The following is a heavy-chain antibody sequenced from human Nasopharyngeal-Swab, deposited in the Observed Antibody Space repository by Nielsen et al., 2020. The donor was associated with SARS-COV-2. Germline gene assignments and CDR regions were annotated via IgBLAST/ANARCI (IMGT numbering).Heavy chain of an antibody. D-gene: IGHD7-27*01. CDR2: VNSDGSRT. V-gene: IGHV3-74*01. J-gene: IGHJ4*01. CDR1: GFTFSNSW. CDR3: ARDFDKTGD. Sequence: GESLKISCAASGFTFSNSWVHGVRHPPGKGQGWVSRVNSDGSRTGYADSVKGRFTISIDNAKNTLYLQMNSLSAEDPPDCYCARDFDKTGDWGQGTLVTVSS.